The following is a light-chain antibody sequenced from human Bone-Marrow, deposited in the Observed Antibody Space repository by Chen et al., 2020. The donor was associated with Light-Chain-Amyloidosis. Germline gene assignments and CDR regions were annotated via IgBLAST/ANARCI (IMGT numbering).Light chain of an antibody. V-gene: IGKV1-27*01. CDR3: QKYNLAPWT. J-gene: IGKJ1*01. CDR2: GAS. Sequence: DPKMTQPPSSLSASVGDRVTITCRASQGINNDLAWYQQKPGKVPKLLIYGASTLQPGVPSRFSGSGSGTDFTLTISSLQPEDVATYYCQKYNLAPWTFGQGTKVEIK. CDR1: QGINND.